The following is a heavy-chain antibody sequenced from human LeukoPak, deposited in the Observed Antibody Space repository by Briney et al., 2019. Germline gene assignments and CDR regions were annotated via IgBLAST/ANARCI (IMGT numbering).Heavy chain of an antibody. Sequence: ASVKVSCKASGYTFTSYGISWVRQAPGQGLEWMGWISAYNGNTNYAQKLQGRVTMTTDTSTSTAYMELRSLRSDDTAVYYCATPWYCSSTSCYTLDAFDIWGQGTMVTVSS. J-gene: IGHJ3*02. CDR1: GYTFTSYG. CDR2: ISAYNGNT. CDR3: ATPWYCSSTSCYTLDAFDI. D-gene: IGHD2-2*02. V-gene: IGHV1-18*01.